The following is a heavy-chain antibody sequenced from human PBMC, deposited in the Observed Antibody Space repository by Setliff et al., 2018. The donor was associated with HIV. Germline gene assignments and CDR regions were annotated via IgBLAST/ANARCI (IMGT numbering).Heavy chain of an antibody. D-gene: IGHD1-1*01. CDR1: GGSINDQY. CDR2: ISHGST. CDR3: ARHVYRGRAASAHLDPFDF. Sequence: SETLSLTCTVPGGSINDQYFSWIRQPPGKGLEYIGSISHGSTYYTPSLDSRVTISVDTSKNQFSLRLTSVTAADTAVYFCARHVYRGRAASAHLDPFDFWGQGTLVTVSS. V-gene: IGHV4-39*01. J-gene: IGHJ4*02.